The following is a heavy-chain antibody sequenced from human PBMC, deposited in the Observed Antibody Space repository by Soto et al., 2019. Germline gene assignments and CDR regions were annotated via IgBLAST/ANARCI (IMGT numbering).Heavy chain of an antibody. CDR1: GFTFSSYG. CDR3: ARERSLLAGAYFDY. J-gene: IGHJ4*02. Sequence: SLRLSCAASGFTFSSYGMHWVRQAPGKGLEWVAVIWYDGSNKYYADSVKGRFTISRDNSKNTLYLQMNSLRAEDTAVYYCARERSLLAGAYFDYWGQGTLVTVSS. CDR2: IWYDGSNK. V-gene: IGHV3-33*01.